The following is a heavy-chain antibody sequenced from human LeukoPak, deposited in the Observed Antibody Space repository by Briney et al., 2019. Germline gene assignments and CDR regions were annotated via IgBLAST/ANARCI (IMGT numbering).Heavy chain of an antibody. CDR3: AKSGTRSSWSPRVKTYLDY. J-gene: IGHJ4*02. CDR1: GFTFSSYG. CDR2: IRYDGSNK. D-gene: IGHD6-13*01. V-gene: IGHV3-30*02. Sequence: GSLRLSCAASGFTFSSYGMHWVRQAPGKGLEWVAFIRYDGSNKYYSDSVKGRFTISRDNSKNTLYLQMNSLRAEDTAVYYCAKSGTRSSWSPRVKTYLDYWGQGTLVTVSS.